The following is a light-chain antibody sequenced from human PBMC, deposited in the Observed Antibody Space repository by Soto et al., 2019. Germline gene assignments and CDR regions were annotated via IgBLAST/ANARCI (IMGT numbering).Light chain of an antibody. CDR3: HQYNDWPRFT. CDR2: GAS. CDR1: QSVGTD. J-gene: IGKJ3*01. Sequence: IVMTQSPATLSVSPGERATLSCRASQSVGTDLAWYQQKPGQAPRRLIYGASTRATGIPARFSGSGYGTEFTLTINSLQAEDLAVYYCHQYNDWPRFTFGPGTKVEIK. V-gene: IGKV3-15*01.